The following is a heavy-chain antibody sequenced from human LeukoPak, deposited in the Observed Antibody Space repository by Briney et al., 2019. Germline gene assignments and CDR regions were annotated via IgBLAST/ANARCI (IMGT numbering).Heavy chain of an antibody. V-gene: IGHV3-23*01. J-gene: IGHJ3*02. CDR3: AKDSRARYFDWFHAFDI. D-gene: IGHD3-9*01. CDR1: GFTFSSYA. Sequence: GGSLRLSCAASGFTFSSYAMSWVRQAPGKGLEWVSAISGSGGNTYYADSVKGRFTISRDNSKNTLYLQMNSLRAEDTAVYYCAKDSRARYFDWFHAFDIWGQGTMVTVSS. CDR2: ISGSGGNT.